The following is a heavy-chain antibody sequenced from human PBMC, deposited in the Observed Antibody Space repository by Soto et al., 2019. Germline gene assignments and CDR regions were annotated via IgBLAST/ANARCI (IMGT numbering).Heavy chain of an antibody. V-gene: IGHV3-66*01. CDR3: ARVDNLYADIDH. CDR2: LYTDDST. CDR1: GFDVSGVY. J-gene: IGHJ4*02. D-gene: IGHD2-2*01. Sequence: EVQLVESGGTLVQPGGSLTVSCAISGFDVSGVYLTWVRQAPGKGLEWSSLLYTDDSTYYADSVKDRFISSKDRAKNTLSLHLNRLRAEDTAVYYCARVDNLYADIDHWGQGTLVTVSS.